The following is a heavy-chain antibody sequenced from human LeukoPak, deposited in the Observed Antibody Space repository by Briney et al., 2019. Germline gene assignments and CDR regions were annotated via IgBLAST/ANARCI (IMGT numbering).Heavy chain of an antibody. Sequence: PSETLSLTCTVSGGSISSSSYYWGWIRQPPGKGLEWIGSIYYSGSTYYTPSLKSRVTISVDTSKNQFSLKLSSVTAADTAVYYCARLAYYDFWSGYYTHYYYMDVRGKGTTVTVSS. CDR2: IYYSGST. CDR1: GGSISSSSYY. J-gene: IGHJ6*03. V-gene: IGHV4-39*01. CDR3: ARLAYYDFWSGYYTHYYYMDV. D-gene: IGHD3-3*01.